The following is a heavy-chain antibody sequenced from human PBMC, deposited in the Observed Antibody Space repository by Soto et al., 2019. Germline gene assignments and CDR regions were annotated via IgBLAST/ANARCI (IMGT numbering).Heavy chain of an antibody. CDR1: GFTFSSYA. CDR3: ARGMGYLNYDFAPRRPFNWFDP. CDR2: ISYDGSNK. Sequence: PGGSLRLSCAASGFTFSSYAMHWVRQAPGKGLEWVAVISYDGSNKYYADSVKGRFTISRDNSKNTLYLQMNSLRAEDTAVYYCARGMGYLNYDFAPRRPFNWFDPWGQGTLVTVSS. J-gene: IGHJ5*02. D-gene: IGHD3-3*01. V-gene: IGHV3-30-3*01.